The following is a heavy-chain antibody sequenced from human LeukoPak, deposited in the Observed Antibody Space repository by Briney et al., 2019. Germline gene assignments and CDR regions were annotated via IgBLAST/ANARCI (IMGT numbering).Heavy chain of an antibody. D-gene: IGHD6-19*01. CDR1: GGSFSGYY. V-gene: IGHV4-34*01. CDR3: ASGGLIAVAGLVY. Sequence: SETLSLTCAVYGGSFSGYYWSWIRQPPGKGLEWIGEINHSGSTNYNPSLKSRVTISVDTSKNQFSLKLSSVTAADTAVYYCASGGLIAVAGLVYWGQGTLVTVSS. J-gene: IGHJ4*02. CDR2: INHSGST.